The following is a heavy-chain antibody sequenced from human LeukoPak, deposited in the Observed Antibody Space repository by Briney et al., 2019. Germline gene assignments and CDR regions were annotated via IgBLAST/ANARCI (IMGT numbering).Heavy chain of an antibody. CDR2: ISYDGSNK. Sequence: GGSLRLSCAASGFTFSSYAMHWVRQAPGKGLEWVAVISYDGSNKYYADSVKGRFTISRDNSKNTLYLQMNSLRAEDTAVYYCAKKVNWNYGSIGAYWGQGTLVTVSS. CDR3: AKKVNWNYGSIGAY. CDR1: GFTFSSYA. J-gene: IGHJ4*02. V-gene: IGHV3-30*04. D-gene: IGHD1-7*01.